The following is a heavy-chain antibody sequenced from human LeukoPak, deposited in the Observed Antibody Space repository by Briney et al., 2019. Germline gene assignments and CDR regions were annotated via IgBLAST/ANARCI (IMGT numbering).Heavy chain of an antibody. Sequence: GGSLRLSCAGSGFTFSNAWMSWVRQAPGKGLQWVGRIKSKTDGGTTDYAAPVKGRFTISRDDSKNPLYVQMNSLKTEDTAVYYCTTGPYDYGSGTYYHWGQGTLVTVSS. D-gene: IGHD3-10*01. CDR3: TTGPYDYGSGTYYH. CDR1: GFTFSNAW. CDR2: IKSKTDGGTT. J-gene: IGHJ4*02. V-gene: IGHV3-15*01.